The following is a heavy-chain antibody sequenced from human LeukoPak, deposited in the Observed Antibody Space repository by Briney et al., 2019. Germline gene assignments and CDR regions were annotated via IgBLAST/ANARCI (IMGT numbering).Heavy chain of an antibody. D-gene: IGHD1-7*01. Sequence: ASVKVSCKASGYTFKSYGINWVRQAPGQGLGWMGWISAYNGHTNYAQKLQGRVTMTTDTSTDTAYMELRSLRSDDTAMYYCARGVINWNYADDAFDIWGQGTTVTVSS. J-gene: IGHJ3*02. CDR2: ISAYNGHT. CDR3: ARGVINWNYADDAFDI. CDR1: GYTFKSYG. V-gene: IGHV1-18*01.